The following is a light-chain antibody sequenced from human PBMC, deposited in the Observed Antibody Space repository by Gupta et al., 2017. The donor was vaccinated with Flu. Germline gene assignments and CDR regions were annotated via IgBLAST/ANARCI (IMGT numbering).Light chain of an antibody. J-gene: IGKJ1*01. Sequence: DIQMTQSPSTLSASVGDRVTITCRASQSISSWLAWYQHKPGKAPKLMIYKASKVEGGDTRRFSRRRYAKEFTLASSRRQDDNCAHYFYQQINSYWTFGQGTKVEIK. CDR3: QQINSYWT. V-gene: IGKV1-5*03. CDR2: KAS. CDR1: QSISSW.